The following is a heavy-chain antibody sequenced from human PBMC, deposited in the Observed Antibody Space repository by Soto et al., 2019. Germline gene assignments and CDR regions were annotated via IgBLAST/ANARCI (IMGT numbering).Heavy chain of an antibody. CDR3: AREGHYYGFGEYHYYFDY. Sequence: SETLSLTCTVSGGSISSGGYYWSWIRQHPGKGLEWIGYIYYSGSTYYNPSLKSRVTISVDTSKNQFSLKLSSVTAADTAVYYCAREGHYYGFGEYHYYFDYWGQGTLVTVST. D-gene: IGHD3-10*01. CDR2: IYYSGST. CDR1: GGSISSGGYY. V-gene: IGHV4-31*03. J-gene: IGHJ4*02.